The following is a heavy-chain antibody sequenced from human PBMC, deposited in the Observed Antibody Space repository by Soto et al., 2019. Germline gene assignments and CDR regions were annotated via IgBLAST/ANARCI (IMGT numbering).Heavy chain of an antibody. CDR1: GDFISSHY. D-gene: IGHD2-15*01. Sequence: QVQLQESGPGLVKPSETLSLTCTVSGDFISSHYWSWIRQPPGKGLEWIGYVYYDGKTDSSPSLKRRVPRSLDTSKNQISLSLTSVTAAVTAMYYFGRPKGIAHAVWYFDLWGRGALVTVSS. J-gene: IGHJ2*01. CDR2: VYYDGKT. CDR3: GRPKGIAHAVWYFDL. V-gene: IGHV4-59*08.